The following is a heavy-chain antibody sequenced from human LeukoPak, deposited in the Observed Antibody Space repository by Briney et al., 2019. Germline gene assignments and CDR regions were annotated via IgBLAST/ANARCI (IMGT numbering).Heavy chain of an antibody. CDR3: ARKQMTYYYDSSGYYAH. J-gene: IGHJ4*02. CDR1: GGSFSGYY. D-gene: IGHD3-22*01. Sequence: PSETLSLTCAVYGGSFSGYYWSWIRQPPGKGLEWIGEINHSGSTNYNPSLKSRVTISVDTSKNQFSLKLSSVTAADTAVYYCARKQMTYYYDSSGYYAHWGQGTLVTVSS. CDR2: INHSGST. V-gene: IGHV4-34*01.